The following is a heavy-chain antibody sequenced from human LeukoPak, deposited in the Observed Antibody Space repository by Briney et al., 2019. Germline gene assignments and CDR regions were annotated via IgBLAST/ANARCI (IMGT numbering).Heavy chain of an antibody. D-gene: IGHD6-19*01. J-gene: IGHJ4*02. CDR3: AKTTAGYSSGRYPGWPVDC. CDR2: ISGSGGST. Sequence: GGSLRLSCAASGFTFGSYAMYWVRQAPGKGLEWVSGISGSGGSTFYAYSVKGRFTISRYNSEHTVYLQMKSLRADDTAVYYCAKTTAGYSSGRYPGWPVDCWGQGTLVTVSS. CDR1: GFTFGSYA. V-gene: IGHV3-23*01.